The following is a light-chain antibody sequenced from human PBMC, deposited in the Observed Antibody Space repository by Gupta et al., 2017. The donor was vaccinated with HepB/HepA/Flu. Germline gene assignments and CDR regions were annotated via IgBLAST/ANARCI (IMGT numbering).Light chain of an antibody. V-gene: IGLV6-57*02. J-gene: IGLJ1*01. CDR1: SGSFPSNF. CDR3: QYYDTNSWV. Sequence: NPKLTQPHSVSESPGKTVTISCTGSSGSFPSNFVQWYQQRPGSAPTTVIYEHNQRPSGVPDRFSGSIDRSSKSVSLTISGMRAEDDDYYYCQYYDTNSWVFGTGTKLTVL. CDR2: EHN.